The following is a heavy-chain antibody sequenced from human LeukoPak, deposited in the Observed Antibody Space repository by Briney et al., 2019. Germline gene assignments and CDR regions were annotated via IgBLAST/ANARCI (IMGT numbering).Heavy chain of an antibody. Sequence: PSETLSLTCTVSGGSISSSSYYWGWIRQPPGKGLEWIGYIYYSGSTNYNPSLKSRVTISVDTSKNQFSLRLSSVTAADTAVYYCARVTGYMIEDYFDYRGQGTLVTVSS. CDR3: ARVTGYMIEDYFDY. CDR1: GGSISSSSYY. V-gene: IGHV4-61*05. CDR2: IYYSGST. D-gene: IGHD3-22*01. J-gene: IGHJ4*02.